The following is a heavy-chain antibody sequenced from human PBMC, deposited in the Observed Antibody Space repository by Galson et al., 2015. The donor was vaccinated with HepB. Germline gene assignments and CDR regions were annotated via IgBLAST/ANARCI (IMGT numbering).Heavy chain of an antibody. CDR3: TRLKDGDLYYYFGY. J-gene: IGHJ4*02. D-gene: IGHD4-17*01. Sequence: SLRLSCAASGFTFGDYPMSWLRQAPGKGLEWVGFIRSKTYGGTTEYTASVKGRFTISRDDSKSIAYLQMNSPKTEDTAVYYCTRLKDGDLYYYFGYWGQGTLVTVSS. CDR2: IRSKTYGGTT. V-gene: IGHV3-49*01. CDR1: GFTFGDYP.